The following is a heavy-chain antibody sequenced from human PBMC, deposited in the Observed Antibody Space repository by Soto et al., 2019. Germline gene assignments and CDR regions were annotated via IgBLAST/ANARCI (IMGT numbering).Heavy chain of an antibody. CDR2: IYYSGRT. V-gene: IGHV4-59*01. J-gene: IGHJ5*02. Sequence: QVQLQESGPGLVEPSETLSLTCSVSGDSISSSYWSWIRQPPGKGLECIGYIYYSGRTNYNPPLKSLVTISLDTSRNQFSLKVSSVTAPGTAVYYCARGYNCFDPWGQGTLFTVSS. CDR1: GDSISSSY. CDR3: ARGYNCFDP.